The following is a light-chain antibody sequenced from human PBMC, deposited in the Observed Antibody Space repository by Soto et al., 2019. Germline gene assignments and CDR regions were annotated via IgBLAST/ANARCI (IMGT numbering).Light chain of an antibody. J-gene: IGKJ3*01. CDR2: GAS. Sequence: EIVLTQSPGTLSLSPGERATLSCRASQSVSSSYLAWYQQKPGQAPRLLIYGASSRATGIPDRFSGSGSGTDFALTISRLKPEDFAVYYCQHYRGSPPFTFGPGTKVDIK. CDR3: QHYRGSPPFT. V-gene: IGKV3-20*01. CDR1: QSVSSSY.